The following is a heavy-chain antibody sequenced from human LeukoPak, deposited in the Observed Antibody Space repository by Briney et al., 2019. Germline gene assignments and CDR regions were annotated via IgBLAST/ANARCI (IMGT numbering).Heavy chain of an antibody. V-gene: IGHV3-23*01. CDR2: ISGSGGST. Sequence: GGSLRLSCAASGFTFSSYAMSWVRQAPGKGLEWVSAISGSGGSTYYADSVKGRFTTSRDNSKNTLYLQMNSLRAEDTAVYYCAKDLGHTGTTSGQDAFDIWGQGTMVTVSS. CDR3: AKDLGHTGTTSGQDAFDI. CDR1: GFTFSSYA. D-gene: IGHD1-1*01. J-gene: IGHJ3*02.